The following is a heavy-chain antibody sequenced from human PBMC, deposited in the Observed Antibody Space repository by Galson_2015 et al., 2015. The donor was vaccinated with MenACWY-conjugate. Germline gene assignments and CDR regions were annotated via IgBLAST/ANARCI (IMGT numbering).Heavy chain of an antibody. CDR2: ISSNGGTK. CDR3: VKTKLVHFDY. V-gene: IGHV3-64D*06. CDR1: GFTFSSYA. D-gene: IGHD6-6*01. J-gene: IGHJ4*02. Sequence: SLRLSCAASGFTFSSYAMHWVRQAPGKGLEYVSAISSNGGTKYYTDSVKGRFTISRDNSKNTLYLQMSSLRAEDTAVYYCVKTKLVHFDYWRQGALVAVSS.